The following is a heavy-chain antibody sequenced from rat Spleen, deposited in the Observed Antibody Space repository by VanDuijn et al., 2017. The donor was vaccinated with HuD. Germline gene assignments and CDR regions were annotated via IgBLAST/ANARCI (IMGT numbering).Heavy chain of an antibody. CDR2: IRYDGSST. Sequence: EVQLVESDGGLVQPGRSLKLSCAASGFTFSDYYMAWVRQGPTQGLEWVATIRYDGSSTYYRDSVKGRFTISRDNAKSTLYLQMDSLRSEDTATYYCARRYYDGSYWYFDFWGPGTMVTVSS. V-gene: IGHV5-29*01. CDR3: ARRYYDGSYWYFDF. D-gene: IGHD1-12*02. CDR1: GFTFSDYY. J-gene: IGHJ1*01.